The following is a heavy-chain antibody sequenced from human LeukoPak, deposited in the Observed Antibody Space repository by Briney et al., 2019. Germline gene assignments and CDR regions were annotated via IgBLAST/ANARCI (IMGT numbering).Heavy chain of an antibody. J-gene: IGHJ3*02. D-gene: IGHD4-17*01. Sequence: SETLSLTCTVSGGSISSSSYYWGWIRQPPGKGLEWIGSIYYSGSTYYNPSLKSRVTISVDTSKNQFSLKLSSVTAADTAVYYCARRLVTTVSNFDIWGQGTMVTVSS. V-gene: IGHV4-39*01. CDR1: GGSISSSSYY. CDR3: ARRLVTTVSNFDI. CDR2: IYYSGST.